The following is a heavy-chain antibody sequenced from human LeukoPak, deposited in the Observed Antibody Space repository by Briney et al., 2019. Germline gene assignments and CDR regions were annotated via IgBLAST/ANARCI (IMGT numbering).Heavy chain of an antibody. V-gene: IGHV3-7*04. D-gene: IGHD3-16*01. CDR2: IIQDGSET. CDR3: ARHTFYRYDY. Sequence: PGGSLRLSCTASGFTFSRYWMTWVRQAPGKGLEWVANIIQDGSETYYVDSVKGRFTVSRDNAKNSLFLQMTSLRAEDTAVYYCARHTFYRYDYWGQGALVTVSS. CDR1: GFTFSRYW. J-gene: IGHJ4*02.